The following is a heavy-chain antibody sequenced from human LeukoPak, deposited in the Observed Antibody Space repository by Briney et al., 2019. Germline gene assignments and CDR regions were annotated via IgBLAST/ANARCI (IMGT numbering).Heavy chain of an antibody. CDR1: SGSIGSYY. Sequence: SETLSLTCTVSSGSIGSYYWSWIRQPPGKGLEWIGDVYYSGSTRYNPSLTSRVTISADTSNKQFSLKMSSMTAADTAVYYCARIGSGYYNYFDFWGQGTLVTVSS. V-gene: IGHV4-59*01. CDR2: VYYSGST. CDR3: ARIGSGYYNYFDF. D-gene: IGHD3-3*01. J-gene: IGHJ4*02.